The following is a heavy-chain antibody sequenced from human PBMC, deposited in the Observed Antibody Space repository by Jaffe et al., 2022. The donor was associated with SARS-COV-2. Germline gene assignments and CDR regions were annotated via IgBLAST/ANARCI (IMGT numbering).Heavy chain of an antibody. V-gene: IGHV3-15*01. CDR1: GFTFSNAW. CDR3: TTAGPYCGGDCYPYFDY. Sequence: EVQLVESGGGLVKPGGSLRLSCAASGFTFSNAWMSWVRQAPGKGLEWVGRIKSKTDGGTTDYAAPVKGRFTISRDDSKNTLYLQMNSLKTEDTAVYYCTTAGPYCGGDCYPYFDYWGQGTLVTVSS. D-gene: IGHD2-21*02. CDR2: IKSKTDGGTT. J-gene: IGHJ4*02.